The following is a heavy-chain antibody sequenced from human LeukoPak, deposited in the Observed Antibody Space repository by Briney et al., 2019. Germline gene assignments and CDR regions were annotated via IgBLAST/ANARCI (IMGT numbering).Heavy chain of an antibody. V-gene: IGHV3-23*01. J-gene: IGHJ4*02. D-gene: IGHD3-22*01. CDR3: ARDLSGSILRGYFDY. CDR2: ISGSGGSA. Sequence: PGGSLRLSCAASGFTFSSYAMSWVRQAPGKGLEWVSAISGSGGSAYYADSVKGRFTISGDNAKNSLYLQMNSLRAEDTAVYYCARDLSGSILRGYFDYWGQGTLVTVSS. CDR1: GFTFSSYA.